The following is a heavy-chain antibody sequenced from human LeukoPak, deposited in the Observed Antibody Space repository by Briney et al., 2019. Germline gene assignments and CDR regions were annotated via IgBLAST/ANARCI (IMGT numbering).Heavy chain of an antibody. D-gene: IGHD3-9*01. CDR3: ARGLPSGVFGGGILTGYFIDY. Sequence: ASETLSLTCNVSGASVTTYYWTWLRQSPGKGLEWIGYTHLCGRTDYDSSLKSRVTISVDTSKNQFSLQLSSVTAADTAVYYCARGLPSGVFGGGILTGYFIDYWGQGTLVTVSS. CDR1: GASVTTYY. J-gene: IGHJ4*02. V-gene: IGHV4-59*08. CDR2: THLCGRT.